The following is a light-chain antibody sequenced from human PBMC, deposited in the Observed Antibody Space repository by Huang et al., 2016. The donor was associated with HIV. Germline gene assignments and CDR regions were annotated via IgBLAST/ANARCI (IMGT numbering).Light chain of an antibody. CDR1: QSVNNH. V-gene: IGKV3-11*01. CDR2: DAS. J-gene: IGKJ3*01. Sequence: EIVLTQSPPTLSLSPGEIATLSCRASQSVNNHLAWYQQRPGQAPVLLVYDASNRATGIPARFSGSGSGTDFTLTISSLEPEDFAVYFCQQRSNWPFGPGTRLDIK. CDR3: QQRSNWP.